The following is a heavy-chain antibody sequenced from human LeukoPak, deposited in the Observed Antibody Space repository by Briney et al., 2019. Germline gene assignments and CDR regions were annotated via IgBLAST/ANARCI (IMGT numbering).Heavy chain of an antibody. Sequence: PSETLSLTCTVSGDSISNYYWSWIRQPAGKGLEWIGRIYTSGSTDYNPSLKSRVTMSVDTSKNQFSLKLSSVTAADTAVYYCARHKSGGWRQQLRGFDYWGQGTLVTVSP. CDR2: IYTSGST. CDR3: ARHKSGGWRQQLRGFDY. J-gene: IGHJ4*02. V-gene: IGHV4-4*07. CDR1: GDSISNYY. D-gene: IGHD6-13*01.